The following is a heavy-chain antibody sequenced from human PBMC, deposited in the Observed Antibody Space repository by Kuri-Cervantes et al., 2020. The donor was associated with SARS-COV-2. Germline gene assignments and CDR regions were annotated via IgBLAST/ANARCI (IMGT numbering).Heavy chain of an antibody. CDR1: GYSFTSYW. CDR3: ARQEGCSSTSCYGDAFDI. D-gene: IGHD2-2*01. CDR2: IYPGDSDT. V-gene: IGHV5-51*01. J-gene: IGHJ3*02. Sequence: GGSLRLSCKGSGYSFTSYWIGWVRQMPGKGLEWMGIIYPGDSDTRYSPSFQGQVTTSADKSISTAYLQWSSLKASDTAMYYCARQEGCSSTSCYGDAFDIWGQGTMVTVSS.